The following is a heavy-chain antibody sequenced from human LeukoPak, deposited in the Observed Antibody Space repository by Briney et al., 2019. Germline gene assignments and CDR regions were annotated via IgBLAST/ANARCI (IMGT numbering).Heavy chain of an antibody. D-gene: IGHD5-18*01. Sequence: GASVKVSCKATGYTFTGYYMHWVRQAPGQGLEWMGWINPNSGGTNYAQKFQGRVTMTRDTSISTAYMELSRLRSDDTAVYYCARMRSTAMTYYYYYYMDVWGKGTTVTVSS. CDR3: ARMRSTAMTYYYYYYMDV. CDR2: INPNSGGT. J-gene: IGHJ6*03. V-gene: IGHV1-2*02. CDR1: GYTFTGYY.